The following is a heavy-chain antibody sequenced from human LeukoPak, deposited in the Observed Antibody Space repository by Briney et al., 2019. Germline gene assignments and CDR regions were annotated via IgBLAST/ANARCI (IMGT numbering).Heavy chain of an antibody. CDR1: GGSISSSSYY. Sequence: PSETLSLTCTVSGGSISSSSYYWGWIRQPPGKGLEWIGSIYYSGRTYYNPSLKSRVTISVDTSKNQFSLRLSSVTAADTAVYYCARGWTTFDYWGQGTLVTVSS. J-gene: IGHJ4*02. V-gene: IGHV4-39*01. CDR2: IYYSGRT. D-gene: IGHD4-17*01. CDR3: ARGWTTFDY.